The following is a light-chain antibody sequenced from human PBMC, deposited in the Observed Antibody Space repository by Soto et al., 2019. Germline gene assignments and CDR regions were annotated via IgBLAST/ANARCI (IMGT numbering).Light chain of an antibody. CDR1: QSISSY. CDR2: AAS. J-gene: IGKJ2*01. V-gene: IGKV1-39*01. CDR3: QQSYSTHT. Sequence: DIQMTQSPSSLSASVGDRVTITCRASQSISSYLHWYQQKPRKAPKLLIYAASSLQSGVPSRFSGSGSGSDFTLTISSLQPEDFATYYCQQSYSTHTFGQWTKLESK.